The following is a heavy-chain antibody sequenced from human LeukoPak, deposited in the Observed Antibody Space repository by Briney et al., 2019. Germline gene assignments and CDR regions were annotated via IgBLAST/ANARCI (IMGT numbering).Heavy chain of an antibody. V-gene: IGHV3-74*01. CDR1: GFNVNNNY. J-gene: IGHJ5*02. CDR2: INSDGSST. Sequence: GGSLRLSCAASGFNVNNNYMSWVRQAPGKGLVWVSRINSDGSSTSYADSVKGRFTISRDNAKNTLYLQMNSLRAEDTAVYYCARGSGFDPWGQGTLVTVSS. D-gene: IGHD3-10*01. CDR3: ARGSGFDP.